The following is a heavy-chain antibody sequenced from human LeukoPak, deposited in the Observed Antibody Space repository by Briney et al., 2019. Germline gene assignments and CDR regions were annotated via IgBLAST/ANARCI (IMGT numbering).Heavy chain of an antibody. CDR3: ASWVADPNNWFDP. D-gene: IGHD6-19*01. V-gene: IGHV4-39*07. J-gene: IGHJ5*02. Sequence: SETLSLTCTVSGGSISSGSYYWGWIRQPPGKGLEWIGSIYYSGSTYYNPSLKSRVTISVDTSKNQFSLKLSSVTAADTAVYYCASWVADPNNWFDPWGQGTLVTVSS. CDR2: IYYSGST. CDR1: GGSISSGSYY.